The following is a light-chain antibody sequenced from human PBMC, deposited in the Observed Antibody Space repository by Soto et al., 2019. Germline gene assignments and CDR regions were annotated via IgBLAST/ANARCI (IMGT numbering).Light chain of an antibody. CDR2: DAS. V-gene: IGKV3-11*01. J-gene: IGKJ2*01. CDR1: QSVSSY. Sequence: EIVLTQSPATLSLSPGERATLSCRASQSVSSYLAWYQQKPGQAPRLLIYDASNRATGIPARFSGSGSGTDFTLTISXLEXXXXXXXXXXXXSNWYTFGQGTKLEIK. CDR3: XXXSNWYT.